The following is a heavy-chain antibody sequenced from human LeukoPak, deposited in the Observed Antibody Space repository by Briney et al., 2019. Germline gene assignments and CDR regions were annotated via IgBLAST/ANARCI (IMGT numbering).Heavy chain of an antibody. Sequence: GGSLRLSCAASGFMFNGYSMTWVRQAPGKGLEWVSYISGGSDYIYYTDSVKGRFTISRDNAKKSLYLQLNSLRVGDTAVYYCARWGLGPSFDSWGQGTLVTVSS. CDR3: ARWGLGPSFDS. J-gene: IGHJ4*02. V-gene: IGHV3-21*01. CDR1: GFMFNGYS. D-gene: IGHD1-26*01. CDR2: ISGGSDYI.